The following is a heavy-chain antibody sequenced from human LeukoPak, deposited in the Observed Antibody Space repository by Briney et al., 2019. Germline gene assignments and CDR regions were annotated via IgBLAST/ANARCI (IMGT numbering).Heavy chain of an antibody. CDR1: GGSISSGDYY. J-gene: IGHJ5*02. Sequence: SQTLSLTGTVSGGSISSGDYYWSWIRQPPGKGLEWIAYMYYSGSTYYNPSLKSRVTMSADTSKNQLSLKLGSVTAADTAVYYCARPYYYDSRIDPWGQGILVTVSS. V-gene: IGHV4-30-4*01. D-gene: IGHD3-22*01. CDR2: MYYSGST. CDR3: ARPYYYDSRIDP.